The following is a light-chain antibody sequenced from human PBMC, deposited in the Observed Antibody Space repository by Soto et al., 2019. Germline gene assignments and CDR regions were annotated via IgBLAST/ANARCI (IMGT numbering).Light chain of an antibody. CDR2: GAS. V-gene: IGKV3-20*01. Sequence: EIVLTQSPGTLSLSLGERATLSCRASQSVSSSYLAWYQQKPGQAPRLLIYGASSRATGIPDRFSGSGSGTDFTLTISRLVPEDFAVYYCQQYGSSRGTFGQGTKVAIK. CDR1: QSVSSSY. CDR3: QQYGSSRGT. J-gene: IGKJ1*01.